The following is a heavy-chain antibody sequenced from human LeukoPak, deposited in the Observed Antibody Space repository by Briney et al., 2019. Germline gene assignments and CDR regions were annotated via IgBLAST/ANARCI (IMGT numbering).Heavy chain of an antibody. J-gene: IGHJ4*02. V-gene: IGHV1-69*04. Sequence: SVKVSCKASGGTFSSYAISWVRQAPGQGLEWMGRIIPILGIANYAQKFQGRVTITADKSTSTAYMELSSLRSEDTAVYYCARDNSDGYNYFDYWGQGTLVTVSS. D-gene: IGHD4-23*01. CDR2: IIPILGIA. CDR3: ARDNSDGYNYFDY. CDR1: GGTFSSYA.